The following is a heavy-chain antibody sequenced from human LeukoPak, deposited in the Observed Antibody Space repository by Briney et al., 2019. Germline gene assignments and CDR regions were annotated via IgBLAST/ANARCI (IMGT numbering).Heavy chain of an antibody. J-gene: IGHJ6*02. D-gene: IGHD3-10*01. V-gene: IGHV3-7*01. CDR1: EFTFSNCW. CDR3: ARGIAGDFYYGMDV. CDR2: IKQDGSEK. Sequence: GGSLRLSCAASEFTFSNCWMSWVRQAPGKGLEWVANIKQDGSEKYYVDSVRGRFTISRDNAKNSLYLQMNSLRAEDTAVYYCARGIAGDFYYGMDVWGQGTTVTVSS.